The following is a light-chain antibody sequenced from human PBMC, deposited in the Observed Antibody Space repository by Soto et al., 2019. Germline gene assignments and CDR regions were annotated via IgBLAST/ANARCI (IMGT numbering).Light chain of an antibody. CDR2: DAS. V-gene: IGKV1-33*01. CDR1: QDISNY. Sequence: DIQMTQSPSSLSAAVGDRVTITCQAIQDISNYLNWYQQQPGKAHKLLIYDASNLETGVPSRFSGSGSGTDFTFTISSLQPEDIATYYCQQYDNLPLTFGGGTKVAIK. J-gene: IGKJ4*01. CDR3: QQYDNLPLT.